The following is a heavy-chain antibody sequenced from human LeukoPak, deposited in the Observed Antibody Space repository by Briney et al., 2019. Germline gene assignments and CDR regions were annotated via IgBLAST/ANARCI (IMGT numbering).Heavy chain of an antibody. J-gene: IGHJ6*02. CDR1: GYTFTGYY. D-gene: IGHD1-26*01. CDR3: ARDQGPAYSGSSYYYYGMDV. Sequence: EASVKVSCKASGYTFTGYYMHWVRQAPGQGLEWMGWINPNSGGTNYAQKFQGRVTMTRDTSISTAYMELSRLRSDDTAVYYCARDQGPAYSGSSYYYYGMDVWGQGTTVTVSS. V-gene: IGHV1-2*02. CDR2: INPNSGGT.